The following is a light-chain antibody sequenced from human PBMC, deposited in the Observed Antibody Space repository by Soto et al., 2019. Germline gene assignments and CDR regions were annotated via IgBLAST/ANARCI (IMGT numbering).Light chain of an antibody. Sequence: QSVLTHPASMSGCPGQSIAISCTGTNTDVGGYNYVSWYQQLPGKVPKLLIHDVTVRPSGVSDRFSGSKSGNTASLTISGLQADDEADYYCSSYTSISTVVFGGGTKLTVL. CDR3: SSYTSISTVV. CDR1: NTDVGGYNY. CDR2: DVT. V-gene: IGLV2-14*03. J-gene: IGLJ3*02.